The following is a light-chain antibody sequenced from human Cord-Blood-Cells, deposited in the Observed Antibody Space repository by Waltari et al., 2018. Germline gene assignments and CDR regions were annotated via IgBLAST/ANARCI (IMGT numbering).Light chain of an antibody. CDR3: CSYAGSYPFV. CDR1: SSDVGGYNY. Sequence: ALTQPRPVSGAPGQSVTISCTGPSSDVGGYNYVSWYQQHPGKAPKLLMYEFSKRPSAVPDRFSGAKPGNTASLTIAGLQAGDEADYYCCSYAGSYPFVFGTGTKVTVL. CDR2: EFS. V-gene: IGLV2-11*01. J-gene: IGLJ1*01.